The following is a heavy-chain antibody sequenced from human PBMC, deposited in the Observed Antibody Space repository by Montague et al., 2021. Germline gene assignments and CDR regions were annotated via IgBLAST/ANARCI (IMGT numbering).Heavy chain of an antibody. J-gene: IGHJ1*01. CDR1: GFTFSSYA. CDR2: ISYDGSNK. V-gene: IGHV3-30-3*01. Sequence: SLRLSCAASGFTFSSYAMHWVRQAPGKGLEWVAVISYDGSNKYYADSVKGRFTISRDNSKNTLYLQMNSLRAEDTAVYYCARSLTSGLLAEYFQHWGQGTLVNVSA. D-gene: IGHD6-19*01. CDR3: ARSLTSGLLAEYFQH.